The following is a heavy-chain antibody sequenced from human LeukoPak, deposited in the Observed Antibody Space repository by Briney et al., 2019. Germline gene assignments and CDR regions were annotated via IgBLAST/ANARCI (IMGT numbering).Heavy chain of an antibody. J-gene: IGHJ6*03. D-gene: IGHD5-18*01. V-gene: IGHV3-23*01. Sequence: TGGSLRLSCAASGFTFSSYAMSWVRQAPGKWLEWVSAISGSGGSTYYADSVKGRFTISRDNSKNTLYLQMNSLRAEDTAVYYCAKVGYSYGIMDVWGKGTTVTVSS. CDR2: ISGSGGST. CDR1: GFTFSSYA. CDR3: AKVGYSYGIMDV.